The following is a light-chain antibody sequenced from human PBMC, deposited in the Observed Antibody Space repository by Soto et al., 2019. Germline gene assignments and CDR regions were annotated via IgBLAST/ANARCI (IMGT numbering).Light chain of an antibody. J-gene: IGLJ3*02. Sequence: QSVLTQPPSVSGAPGQTVTISCTGSSSNIGGGFDVPWYQQLPGTAPKLLISGNTNRPSGVPYRFSGSKSGTSASLPIAGLQAEDEADYYCQSYDNTLGGWVFGGGTKLTVL. V-gene: IGLV1-40*01. CDR2: GNT. CDR3: QSYDNTLGGWV. CDR1: SSNIGGGFD.